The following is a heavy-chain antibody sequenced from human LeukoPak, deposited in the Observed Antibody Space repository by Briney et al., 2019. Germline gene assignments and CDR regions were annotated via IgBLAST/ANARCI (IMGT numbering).Heavy chain of an antibody. V-gene: IGHV4-59*01. CDR1: GGSIGTNY. J-gene: IGHJ4*02. CDR2: SSYSGSS. CDR3: ARSDTHHIHSSSWHFDY. Sequence: SETLSLTCSVSGGSIGTNYWSWVRQVPGKGLEWIGYSSYSGSSNYNPSLKSRVTISVDTSKTQFSLYLNSVTAADTAVYYCARSDTHHIHSSSWHFDYWGQGTLVTVSS. D-gene: IGHD6-13*01.